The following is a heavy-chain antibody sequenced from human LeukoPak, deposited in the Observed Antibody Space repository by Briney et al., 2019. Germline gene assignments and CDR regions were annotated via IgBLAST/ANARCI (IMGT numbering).Heavy chain of an antibody. J-gene: IGHJ4*02. CDR2: VDHSATI. D-gene: IGHD3-16*01. CDR1: GGSFSGYF. CDR3: ARGFGTHNIQWFDF. Sequence: PSETLSLTCAVYGGSFSGYFWTWIRQPPGKGLEWIGEVDHSATINYNPSLKSRVTISVDTSKNQFSLKVKSVTAADTAVYFCARGFGTHNIQWFDFWGQETLVTVSS. V-gene: IGHV4-34*01.